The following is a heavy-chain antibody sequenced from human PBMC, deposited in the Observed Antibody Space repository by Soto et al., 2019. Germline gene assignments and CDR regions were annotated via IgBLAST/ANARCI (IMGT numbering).Heavy chain of an antibody. V-gene: IGHV1-18*01. Sequence: ASVKVSCKASGYTFTSYGISWVRQAPGQGLEWMGWISAYNGNTHYAQKLQGRVTMTTDTSTSTAYMELRSLRSDDTAVYYCARRQRLYDFWSGYYIASNGYYYGMDVWGQGTTVTVSS. CDR2: ISAYNGNT. D-gene: IGHD3-3*01. J-gene: IGHJ6*02. CDR1: GYTFTSYG. CDR3: ARRQRLYDFWSGYYIASNGYYYGMDV.